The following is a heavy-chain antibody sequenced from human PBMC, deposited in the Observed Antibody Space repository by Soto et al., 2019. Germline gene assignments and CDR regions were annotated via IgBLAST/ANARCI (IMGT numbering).Heavy chain of an antibody. CDR3: ARSVTDCSGGSCYPSPPDY. CDR2: IYHSGST. V-gene: IGHV4-38-2*01. J-gene: IGHJ4*02. Sequence: LSLTCAVSGYSISSGYYWGWIRQSPGKGLEWIGSIYHSGSTYYNPPLKSRVTISVDTSKNQFSLKLSSVTAADTAVYYCARSVTDCSGGSCYPSPPDYWGQGTLVTVSS. CDR1: GYSISSGYY. D-gene: IGHD2-15*01.